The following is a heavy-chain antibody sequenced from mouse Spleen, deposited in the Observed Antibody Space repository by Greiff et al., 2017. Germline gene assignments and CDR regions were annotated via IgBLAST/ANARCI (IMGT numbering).Heavy chain of an antibody. CDR1: GFTFSSYY. J-gene: IGHJ4*01. CDR3: ARDRGSGSSYDAMDY. Sequence: EVQLVESGGGLVKLGGSLKLSCAASGFTFSSYYMSWVRQTPEKRLEWVATISSGGGSTYYPDSVKGRFTISRDNAKNTLYLQMSSLNSEDTAVYYCARDRGSGSSYDAMDYWGQGTSVTVSS. CDR2: ISSGGGST. V-gene: IGHV5-12-1*01. D-gene: IGHD1-1*01.